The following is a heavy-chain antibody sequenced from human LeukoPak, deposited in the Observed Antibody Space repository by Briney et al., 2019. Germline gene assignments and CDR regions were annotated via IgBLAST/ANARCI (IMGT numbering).Heavy chain of an antibody. D-gene: IGHD1-26*01. CDR3: ARHVRVGTNWFDP. J-gene: IGHJ5*02. CDR1: GGSISSGSYY. V-gene: IGHV4-61*02. CDR2: IYTSGST. Sequence: SETLSLTCTVSGGSISSGSYYWSWIRQPAGKGLEWIGRIYTSGSTNYNPSLESRVTISVDTSKNQFSLKLSSVTAADTAVYYCARHVRVGTNWFDPWGQGTLVTVSS.